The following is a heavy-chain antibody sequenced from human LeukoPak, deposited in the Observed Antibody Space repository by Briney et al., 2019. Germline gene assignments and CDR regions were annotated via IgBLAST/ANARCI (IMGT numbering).Heavy chain of an antibody. CDR2: FNPNTGGT. CDR3: ARSLYGDYFFDY. CDR1: GYTFIGYY. V-gene: IGHV1-2*06. D-gene: IGHD4-17*01. Sequence: VASVKVSCKTSGYTFIGYYMHWVRQAPGQGLERMGRFNPNTGGTSYAQKFQDRVTMTRDTSISTAYMEVSRLRSDDTAVYYCARSLYGDYFFDYWGQGTLVTVSS. J-gene: IGHJ4*02.